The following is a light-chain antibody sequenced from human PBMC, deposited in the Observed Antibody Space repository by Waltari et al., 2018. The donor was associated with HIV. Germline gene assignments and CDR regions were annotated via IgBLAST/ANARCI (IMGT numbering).Light chain of an antibody. Sequence: QSALTQPPSASGSPGQSVTISCTGTRSDVGGYNYVSWYQQHPGKAPKLMIYEVTKRPSGTPDRFSGSSPGNTASLTITGAQAEDEADYYCNSRDSSGNRVLFGGGTKLTVL. CDR2: EVT. CDR1: RSDVGGYNY. V-gene: IGLV2-8*01. CDR3: NSRDSSGNRVL. J-gene: IGLJ2*01.